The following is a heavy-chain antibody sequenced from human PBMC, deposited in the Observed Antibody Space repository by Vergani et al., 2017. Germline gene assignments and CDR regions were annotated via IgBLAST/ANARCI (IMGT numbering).Heavy chain of an antibody. J-gene: IGHJ3*02. CDR3: AKVGRSEVAGTFGAFDI. Sequence: EVQLLESGGDLGQPGGSLRLSCAASGFTFIMHAMSWVRQAPGKGLEWVSTLSASDRRTHYADSVKGRFTISRDNSKNTLFLHMNSLRPEDTAVYYCAKVGRSEVAGTFGAFDIWGQGTMVTVSS. CDR1: GFTFIMHA. D-gene: IGHD6-19*01. CDR2: LSASDRRT. V-gene: IGHV3-23*01.